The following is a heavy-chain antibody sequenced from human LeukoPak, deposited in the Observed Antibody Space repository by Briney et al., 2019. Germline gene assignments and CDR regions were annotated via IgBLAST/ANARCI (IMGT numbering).Heavy chain of an antibody. CDR1: GFTFSSYS. Sequence: GGSLRLSCAASGFTFSSYSMNWVRHAPGKGLEWVSYIRSSSSTIYYADSVKSRFTISRDNSKNSLYLQMNSLRAEDTAVYYCANLVGYYYMDVWGKGTTVTVSS. CDR3: ANLVGYYYMDV. J-gene: IGHJ6*03. CDR2: IRSSSSTI. V-gene: IGHV3-48*01. D-gene: IGHD2-15*01.